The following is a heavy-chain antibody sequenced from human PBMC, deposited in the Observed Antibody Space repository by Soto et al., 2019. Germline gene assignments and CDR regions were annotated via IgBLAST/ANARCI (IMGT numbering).Heavy chain of an antibody. CDR2: INPNSGGT. J-gene: IGHJ6*02. CDR1: GYTFTGYY. CDR3: ARGVVVVVAATPVPYGMDV. V-gene: IGHV1-2*04. D-gene: IGHD2-15*01. Sequence: GASVKVSCKASGYTFTGYYMHWVRQAPGQGLEWMGWINPNSGGTNYAQKFQGWVTMTRDTSISTAYMELSRLRSDDTAVYYCARGVVVVVAATPVPYGMDVWGQGTTVTVSS.